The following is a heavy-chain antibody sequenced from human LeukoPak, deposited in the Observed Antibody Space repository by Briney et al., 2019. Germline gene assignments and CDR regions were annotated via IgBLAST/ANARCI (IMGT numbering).Heavy chain of an antibody. CDR3: ARETGYYYDSSGDPFDI. J-gene: IGHJ3*02. Sequence: SETLSLTCTVSGGSISSYYWSWIRQPPGKELEWIGYIYYSGSTNYNPSLKSRVTISVDTSKNQFSLKLSSVTAADTAVYYCARETGYYYDSSGDPFDIWGQGTMVTVSS. CDR2: IYYSGST. V-gene: IGHV4-59*01. D-gene: IGHD3-22*01. CDR1: GGSISSYY.